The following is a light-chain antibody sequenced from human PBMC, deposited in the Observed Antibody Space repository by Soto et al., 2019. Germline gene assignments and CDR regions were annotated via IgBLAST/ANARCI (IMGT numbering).Light chain of an antibody. Sequence: QSVLTQPASVSGSPGQSITISCTGTSSDVGGYNYVSWYQQHPDKAPKLMIYEVSNRPSGVSNRFSGSKSGNTASLTISGPQAEDEADYYCSSSTSNSAYVFGTGTKVTVL. J-gene: IGLJ1*01. V-gene: IGLV2-14*01. CDR3: SSSTSNSAYV. CDR1: SSDVGGYNY. CDR2: EVS.